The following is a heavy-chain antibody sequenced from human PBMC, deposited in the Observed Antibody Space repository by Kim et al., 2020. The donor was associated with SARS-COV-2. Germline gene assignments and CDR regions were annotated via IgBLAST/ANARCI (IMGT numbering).Heavy chain of an antibody. CDR1: GYTFTSYY. Sequence: ASVKVSCKTSGYTFTSYYIHWVRQAPGQGLEWMGAINPSGGSSRFAQKFQGRVTMTRDTSTNTIYIEVSGLISEDTAVYYCARERYAISFGFVSRFADGEDVWGQGTTVTVSS. D-gene: IGHD3-16*01. CDR3: ARERYAISFGFVSRFADGEDV. J-gene: IGHJ6*02. CDR2: INPSGGSS. V-gene: IGHV1-46*01.